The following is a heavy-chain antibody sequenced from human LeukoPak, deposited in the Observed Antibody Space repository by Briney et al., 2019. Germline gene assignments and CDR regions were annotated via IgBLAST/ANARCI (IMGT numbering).Heavy chain of an antibody. Sequence: KPGGSLRLSCAASGFTFSDYYMSWIRQAPGKGLEWVSYISSSSSYTNYADSVKGRFTISRDNAKNSLYLQMNSLRAEDTAVYYCARGLGYCSGGSCYPLDYWGQGTLVTVSS. CDR1: GFTFSDYY. CDR3: ARGLGYCSGGSCYPLDY. J-gene: IGHJ4*02. D-gene: IGHD2-15*01. V-gene: IGHV3-11*05. CDR2: ISSSSSYT.